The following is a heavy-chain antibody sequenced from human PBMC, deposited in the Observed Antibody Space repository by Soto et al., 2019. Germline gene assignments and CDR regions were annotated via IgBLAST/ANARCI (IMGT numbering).Heavy chain of an antibody. J-gene: IGHJ5*02. V-gene: IGHV4-30-4*01. CDR3: ARAGSIAAMNWFDP. D-gene: IGHD6-6*01. CDR1: GGSISSGDYY. CDR2: IYYSEST. Sequence: SETLSLTCTVSGGSISSGDYYWSWIRQPPGKGLEWIGYIYYSESTYYNPSLKSRVTISVDTSKNQFSLKLSSVTAADTAVYYCARAGSIAAMNWFDPWGQGTLVTV.